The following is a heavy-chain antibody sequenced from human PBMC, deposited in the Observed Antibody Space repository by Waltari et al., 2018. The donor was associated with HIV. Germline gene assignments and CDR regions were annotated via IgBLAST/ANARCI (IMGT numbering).Heavy chain of an antibody. Sequence: QVQLQQWGAGLLKPSETLSLTCAVYGGSFSGYYWSWIRQPPGKGLEWIGEINHSGSTNYNPARKSRVTISVDTSKNQVSLKLSSVTAADTAVYYCARRKTGYYDSSGYYGEYYYYGMDVWGQGTTVTVSS. D-gene: IGHD3-22*01. CDR3: ARRKTGYYDSSGYYGEYYYYGMDV. CDR2: INHSGST. J-gene: IGHJ6*02. V-gene: IGHV4-34*01. CDR1: GGSFSGYY.